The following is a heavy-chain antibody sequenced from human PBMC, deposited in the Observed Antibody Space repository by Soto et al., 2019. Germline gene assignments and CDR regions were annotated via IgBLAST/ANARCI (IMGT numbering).Heavy chain of an antibody. Sequence: LSLTCTVSAASFSKYYWTWIRQPPGKGLEWIGYVYFNGNTNYNPSLKRRVSISIDTSKNQISLTLNSVTAADTAVYYCASVTFGGVVLAHWGQGTLVTVSS. V-gene: IGHV4-59*01. D-gene: IGHD3-16*01. CDR2: VYFNGNT. CDR1: AASFSKYY. J-gene: IGHJ4*02. CDR3: ASVTFGGVVLAH.